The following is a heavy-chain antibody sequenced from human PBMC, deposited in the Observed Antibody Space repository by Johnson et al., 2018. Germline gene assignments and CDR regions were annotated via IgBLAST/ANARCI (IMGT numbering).Heavy chain of an antibody. J-gene: IGHJ3*02. Sequence: VQLQESGGGLVQPGGSLRLSCAASGFTFSSYWMHWVRQAPGKGLVWVSRIKSDGSSTSYADSVKGRFTISRDNAKNTLYLQMNSLRAEDTAVYYCAGVDYGDYVGDDAFDIWGQGTMVTVSS. CDR2: IKSDGSST. CDR3: AGVDYGDYVGDDAFDI. D-gene: IGHD4-17*01. V-gene: IGHV3-74*01. CDR1: GFTFSSYW.